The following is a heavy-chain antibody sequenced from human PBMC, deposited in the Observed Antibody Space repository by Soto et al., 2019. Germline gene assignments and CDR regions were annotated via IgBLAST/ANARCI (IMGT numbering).Heavy chain of an antibody. Sequence: QVQLVESGGGVVQPGRSLRLSCAASAVTFTGFGMHWVRQAPGKELEWVAVIRFDGSNTYYADSVKGRFTSSRDNPKNMLYLQMNSLRAEDTAIYYCARDGVGTTTYFGYFDYWGLGTLVTVSS. J-gene: IGHJ4*02. CDR2: IRFDGSNT. CDR3: ARDGVGTTTYFGYFDY. V-gene: IGHV3-33*01. CDR1: AVTFTGFG. D-gene: IGHD1-26*01.